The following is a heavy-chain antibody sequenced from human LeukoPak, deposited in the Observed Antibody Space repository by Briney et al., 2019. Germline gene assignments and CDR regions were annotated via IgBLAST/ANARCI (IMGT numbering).Heavy chain of an antibody. D-gene: IGHD3-10*01. CDR3: ARRYYYNSRGNYGLDY. Sequence: GGSLRLSCAAPGITVSSNFMSWVRQAPGKGLEWVSVIYIGDTGGNTYYADSVKGRFTISRDNSNNTVFLQMNSLRGEDTAVYYCARRYYYNSRGNYGLDYWGQGTLVTVSS. CDR2: IYIGDTGGNT. CDR1: GITVSSNF. V-gene: IGHV3-53*01. J-gene: IGHJ4*02.